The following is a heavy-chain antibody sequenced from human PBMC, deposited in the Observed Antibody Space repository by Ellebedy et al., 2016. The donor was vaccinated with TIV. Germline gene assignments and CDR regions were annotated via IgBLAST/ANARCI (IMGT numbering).Heavy chain of an antibody. Sequence: MPSETLSLTCTVSGGSISNSDYYWNWTRQPPGKGLEWIGSIYYSGSAYYNPSLKSRVTVSVDTSQNQFSLNLSSVTAADTAVYYCARDPALPRGRFDTWGQGTLVTVSS. CDR2: IYYSGSA. CDR1: GGSISNSDYY. J-gene: IGHJ5*02. V-gene: IGHV4-39*07. CDR3: ARDPALPRGRFDT.